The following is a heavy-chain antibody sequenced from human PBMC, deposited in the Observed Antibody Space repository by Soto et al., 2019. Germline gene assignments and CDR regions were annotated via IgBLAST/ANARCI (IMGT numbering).Heavy chain of an antibody. CDR2: INPNSGDT. Sequence: QVQLVQSGAEVKKPGASVTVSCKASGYTFSDYYLHWVRQAPGQGPEWMGWINPNSGDTKYAQKFRGRVTMTRDTAVRTAFMELNRLKSDATAVYYCARESGGATATLDYYYFYMDVWGKGTTVTVSS. V-gene: IGHV1-2*02. CDR1: GYTFSDYY. J-gene: IGHJ6*03. CDR3: ARESGGATATLDYYYFYMDV. D-gene: IGHD5-12*01.